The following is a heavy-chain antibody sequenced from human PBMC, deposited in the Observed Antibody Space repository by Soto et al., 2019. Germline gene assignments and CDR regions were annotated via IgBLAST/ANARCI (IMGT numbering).Heavy chain of an antibody. Sequence: PSETLSLTCTVSGGSISSYYWSWIRQPPGKGLEWIGYIYYSGSTNYNPSLKSRVTISVDTSKNQFSLKLSSVTAADTAVYYCAKAWNYYAEYDYWGQGALVTVSS. CDR2: IYYSGST. D-gene: IGHD3-22*01. CDR3: AKAWNYYAEYDY. J-gene: IGHJ4*02. V-gene: IGHV4-59*01. CDR1: GGSISSYY.